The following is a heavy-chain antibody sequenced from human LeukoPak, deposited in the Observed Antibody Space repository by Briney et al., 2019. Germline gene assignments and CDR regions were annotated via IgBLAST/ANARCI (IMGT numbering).Heavy chain of an antibody. V-gene: IGHV1-46*01. D-gene: IGHD4-23*01. CDR1: GYTFTSYY. Sequence: ASVKVSCEASGYTFTSYYMHWVRQAPGQGLEWMGIINPSGGSTSYAQKFQGRVTMTRDTSTSTVYMELSSLRSEDTAVYYCARARPGVTYFDYWGQGTLVTVSS. CDR3: ARARPGVTYFDY. CDR2: INPSGGST. J-gene: IGHJ4*02.